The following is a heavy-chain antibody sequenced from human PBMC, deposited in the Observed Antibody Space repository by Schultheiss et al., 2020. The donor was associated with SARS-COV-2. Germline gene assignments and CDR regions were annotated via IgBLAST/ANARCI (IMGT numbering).Heavy chain of an antibody. J-gene: IGHJ5*02. CDR1: GYTFTSYY. Sequence: ASVKVSCKASGYTFTSYYMHWVRQAPGQGLEWMGIINPSGGSTSYAQKFQGRVTMTRDTSISTAYMELSRLRSDDTAVYYCARDSEFRHFWSTWGQGTLVTVSS. V-gene: IGHV1-46*01. CDR2: INPSGGST. D-gene: IGHD3-3*02. CDR3: ARDSEFRHFWST.